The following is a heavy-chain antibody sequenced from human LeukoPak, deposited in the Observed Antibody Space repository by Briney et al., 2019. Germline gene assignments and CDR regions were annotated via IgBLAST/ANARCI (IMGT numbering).Heavy chain of an antibody. J-gene: IGHJ4*02. CDR3: ARVRYDFWSGYDLFDY. V-gene: IGHV1-18*01. CDR2: ISAYNGNT. CDR1: GYTFTSYG. D-gene: IGHD3-3*01. Sequence: ASVKVSCKASGYTFTSYGISWVRQAPGQGLEWMGWISAYNGNTNYAQKLQGRVTMTTDTSTSTAYMELRSLRSDDTAVYYCARVRYDFWSGYDLFDYWGQRTLVTVSS.